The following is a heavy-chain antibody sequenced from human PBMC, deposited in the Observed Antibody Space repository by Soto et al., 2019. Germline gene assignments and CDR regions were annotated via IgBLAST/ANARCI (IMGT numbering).Heavy chain of an antibody. CDR2: INHSGST. D-gene: IGHD4-17*01. Sequence: PSETLSLTCAVYGGSFIGYYWSWIRQPPGKGLEWIGEINHSGSTNYNPSLKSRVTISVDTSKNQFSLKLSSVTAADTAVYYCASTTYGDYASWGQGTLVTVSS. J-gene: IGHJ5*02. V-gene: IGHV4-34*01. CDR3: ASTTYGDYAS. CDR1: GGSFIGYY.